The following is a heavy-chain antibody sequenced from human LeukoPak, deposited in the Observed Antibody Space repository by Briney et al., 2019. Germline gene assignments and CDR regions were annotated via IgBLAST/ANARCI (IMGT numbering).Heavy chain of an antibody. CDR2: IYSGGST. J-gene: IGHJ5*02. Sequence: PGGSLRLSCAASGFTVTSNYMSWVRQAPGKGLEWVSVIYSGGSTYYADSVKGRFTISRDNSKNTLYLQMNSLRAEDTAVYYCARLEVTFGGVIASWGQGTLVTVSS. V-gene: IGHV3-53*01. CDR1: GFTVTSNY. D-gene: IGHD3-16*02. CDR3: ARLEVTFGGVIAS.